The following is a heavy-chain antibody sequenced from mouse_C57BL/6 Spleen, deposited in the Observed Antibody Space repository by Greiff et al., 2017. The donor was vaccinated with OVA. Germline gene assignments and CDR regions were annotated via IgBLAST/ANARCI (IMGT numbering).Heavy chain of an antibody. CDR3: ARGRSGSNFDY. Sequence: EVQLQQSGPVLVKPGASVKMSCKASGYTFTDYYMNWVKQSHGKSLEWIGVINPYNGGTSYNQKFKGKATLTVDKSSSTAYMELYSLTSEDSAVYYCARGRSGSNFDYWGQGTTLTVSS. J-gene: IGHJ2*01. CDR2: INPYNGGT. D-gene: IGHD1-1*01. CDR1: GYTFTDYY. V-gene: IGHV1-19*01.